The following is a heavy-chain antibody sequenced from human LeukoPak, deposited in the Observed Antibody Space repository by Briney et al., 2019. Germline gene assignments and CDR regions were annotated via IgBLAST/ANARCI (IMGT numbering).Heavy chain of an antibody. CDR3: ARDEIGFLAVAGTGNFDY. CDR2: ISGSGGST. D-gene: IGHD6-19*01. Sequence: GGSLRLSCVASGFTFSTYGMSWVRQAPGKGLEWVSAISGSGGSTYYADSVKGRFTISRDNSKNTLYLQMNSLRAEDTAVYYCARDEIGFLAVAGTGNFDYWGQGTLVTVSS. V-gene: IGHV3-23*01. CDR1: GFTFSTYG. J-gene: IGHJ4*02.